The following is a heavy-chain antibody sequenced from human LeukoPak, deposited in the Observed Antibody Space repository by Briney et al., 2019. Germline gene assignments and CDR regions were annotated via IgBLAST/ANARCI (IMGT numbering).Heavy chain of an antibody. Sequence: ASVKVSCKASGYTFTGYYMHWVRQAPGQGLEWMGWINPNSGGTNYAQKFQGRVTMTRDTSISTAYMELSRLRSDDTAVYYCARAGSAYYDSSGYYYVFDYWGQGTPVTVSS. CDR1: GYTFTGYY. D-gene: IGHD3-22*01. V-gene: IGHV1-2*02. J-gene: IGHJ4*02. CDR2: INPNSGGT. CDR3: ARAGSAYYDSSGYYYVFDY.